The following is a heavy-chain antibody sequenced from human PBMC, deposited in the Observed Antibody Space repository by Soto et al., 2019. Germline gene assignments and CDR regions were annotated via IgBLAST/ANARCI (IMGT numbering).Heavy chain of an antibody. J-gene: IGHJ4*02. CDR1: GFTVSSN. V-gene: IGHV3-53*01. CDR3: VWTWWLGDY. CDR2: SGGST. D-gene: IGHD6-19*01. Sequence: EVQLVESGGGLIQPGGSLRLFCAASGFTVSSNYSGGSTYYADSVKGRFTISRDNSKNTLYLQMNSLRAEDTAVYYCVWTWWLGDYWGQGTLVTVSS.